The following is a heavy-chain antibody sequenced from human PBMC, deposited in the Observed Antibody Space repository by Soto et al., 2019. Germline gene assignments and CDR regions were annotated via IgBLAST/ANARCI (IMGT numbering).Heavy chain of an antibody. CDR1: GGSFSGYY. Sequence: QVQLQQWGAGLLKPSETLSLTCAVYGGSFSGYYWSWIRQPPGKGLEWIGEINHSGSTNYNPSLKSRVTISVDTSKTQFSLKMSSVTAADTAVYYCATLSRSDIVVVPAAMRGWFDPWGQGTLVTVSS. J-gene: IGHJ5*02. CDR2: INHSGST. V-gene: IGHV4-34*01. D-gene: IGHD2-2*01. CDR3: ATLSRSDIVVVPAAMRGWFDP.